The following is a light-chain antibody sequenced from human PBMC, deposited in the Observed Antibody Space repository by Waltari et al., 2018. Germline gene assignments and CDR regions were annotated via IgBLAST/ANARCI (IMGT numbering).Light chain of an antibody. CDR2: GAS. V-gene: IGKV1-39*01. CDR1: ERINTD. CDR3: QQSQSMPYT. Sequence: DIQMTQSPSSLSASVGDRVTITCRASERINTDLNWYQQKSGKAPNVLIYGASTLESGVPSRFSGSGSGTVFTLTISSLQSEDSAIYYCQQSQSMPYTFGQETKVEI. J-gene: IGKJ2*01.